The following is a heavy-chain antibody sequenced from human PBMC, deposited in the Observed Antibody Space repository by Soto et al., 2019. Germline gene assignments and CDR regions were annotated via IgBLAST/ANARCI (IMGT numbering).Heavy chain of an antibody. CDR3: ASAIVVVVYCHFDS. D-gene: IGHD3-22*01. V-gene: IGHV3-23*01. J-gene: IGHJ4*02. CDR2: ITRSGGST. CDR1: GFTFDNYG. Sequence: EVQLLESGGDLVQPGGSLRLACAASGFTFDNYGIAWVRQAPGKGLEWVSVITRSGGSTYYTDSVKGRFTISRDNSKNMVYLQMERVIAEDTAMDYCASAIVVVVYCHFDSWGQGTLVSVSS.